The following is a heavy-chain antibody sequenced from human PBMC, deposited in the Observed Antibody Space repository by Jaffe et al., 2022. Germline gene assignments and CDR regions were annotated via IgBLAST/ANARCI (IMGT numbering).Heavy chain of an antibody. J-gene: IGHJ4*02. CDR1: GGTFSSYA. CDR3: ARDIYDYIWGSYRPYFDY. CDR2: IIPIFGTA. D-gene: IGHD3-16*02. V-gene: IGHV1-69*01. Sequence: QVQLVQSGAEVKKPGSSVKVSCKASGGTFSSYAISWVRQAPGQGLEWMGGIIPIFGTANYAQKFQGRVTITADESTSTAYMELSSLRSEDTAVYYCARDIYDYIWGSYRPYFDYWGQGTLVTVSS.